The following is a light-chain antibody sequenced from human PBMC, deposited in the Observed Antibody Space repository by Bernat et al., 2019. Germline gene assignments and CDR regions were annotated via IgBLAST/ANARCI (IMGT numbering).Light chain of an antibody. CDR3: MQVTQFPYT. V-gene: IGKV2-24*01. CDR2: EIS. CDR1: QRLVQSNGNSY. Sequence: DIVLTQTPLLSPVTLGQPASISCRSSQRLVQSNGNSYLSWLQQRPGQPPRLLIYEISNRFSGVPDRFSGSGAGTDFTLKISRVEAEEVGLDYCMQVTQFPYTFGQGTKLEIK. J-gene: IGKJ2*01.